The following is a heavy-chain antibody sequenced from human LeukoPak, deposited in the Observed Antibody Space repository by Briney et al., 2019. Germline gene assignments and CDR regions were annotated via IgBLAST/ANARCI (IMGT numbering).Heavy chain of an antibody. Sequence: PSETLSLTCTVSGGSISSSSYYWGWIRQPPGKGLEWIGSIYYSGSTYYNPSLKSRVTISVDTSKNQFSLKLSSVTAADTAVYYCARECRTPLGPVWAFDIWGQGTMVTVSS. J-gene: IGHJ3*02. V-gene: IGHV4-39*01. D-gene: IGHD2-15*01. CDR2: IYYSGST. CDR1: GGSISSSSYY. CDR3: ARECRTPLGPVWAFDI.